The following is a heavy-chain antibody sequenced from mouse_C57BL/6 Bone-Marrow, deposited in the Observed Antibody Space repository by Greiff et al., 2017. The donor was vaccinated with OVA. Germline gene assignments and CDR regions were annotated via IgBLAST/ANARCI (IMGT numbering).Heavy chain of an antibody. CDR3: AINYYGSSYVLDY. D-gene: IGHD1-1*01. V-gene: IGHV5-6*01. Sequence: EVKLMESGGDLVKPGGSLKLSCAASGFTFSSYGMSWVRQTPDKRLEWVATISSGGSYTYYPDSVKGRFTISRDNAKNTLYLQMSSLKSEDTAMYYCAINYYGSSYVLDYWGQGTTLTVSS. J-gene: IGHJ2*01. CDR2: ISSGGSYT. CDR1: GFTFSSYG.